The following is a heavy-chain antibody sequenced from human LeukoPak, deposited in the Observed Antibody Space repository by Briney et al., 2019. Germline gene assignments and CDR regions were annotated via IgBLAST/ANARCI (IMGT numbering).Heavy chain of an antibody. CDR2: ISGS. V-gene: IGHV3-23*01. CDR1: GLTFSKYA. CDR3: ARCTTGNTHYPIDY. J-gene: IGHJ4*02. D-gene: IGHD4-17*01. Sequence: PGGSLRLSCAASGLTFSKYAMSWGRQAPGKGLEWVSAISGSADSVKGRFTISRDNSKNTLYLQMNSLRAEDTAVYYCARCTTGNTHYPIDYWGQGTLVTVSS.